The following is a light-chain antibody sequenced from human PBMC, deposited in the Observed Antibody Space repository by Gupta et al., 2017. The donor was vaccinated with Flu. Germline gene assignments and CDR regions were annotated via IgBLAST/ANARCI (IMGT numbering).Light chain of an antibody. CDR3: QHYHSRPRT. V-gene: IGKV1-33*01. CDR1: QDISNY. Sequence: IQMTQPPTSLSASVGDGVTITCQTSQDISNYLNWYQQKPGKAPNLLLYDASNMETGVPASFRGSGFGTHFTFTITSLQPEDIATYYCQHYHSRPRTFGEGTKVEIK. J-gene: IGKJ4*02. CDR2: DAS.